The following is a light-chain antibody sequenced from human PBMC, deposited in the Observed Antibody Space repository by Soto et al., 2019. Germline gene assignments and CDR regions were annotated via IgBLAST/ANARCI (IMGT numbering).Light chain of an antibody. Sequence: EIQMTQSPSTLSGSVGDRVTITCRASQTISSWLAWYQQKPGKAPKLMIYKASTLKSGVPSRFSGSGSGTDFTLTISSLQNDDFATYYCQQYHTFSIAFGQGTRLEIK. J-gene: IGKJ5*01. V-gene: IGKV1-5*03. CDR3: QQYHTFSIA. CDR1: QTISSW. CDR2: KAS.